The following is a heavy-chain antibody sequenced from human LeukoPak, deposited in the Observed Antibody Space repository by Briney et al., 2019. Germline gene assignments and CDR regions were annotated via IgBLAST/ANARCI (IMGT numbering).Heavy chain of an antibody. CDR1: GFTFTSSA. V-gene: IGHV1-58*02. Sequence: SVKVSCKASGFTFTSSAMQWVRQPRGQRLEWIGWIVVGSGNTNYAQKFQERVTITSDMSTSTAYMELRSLRSENTAVYYCAVESTGVYGMDVWGEGTTVTVSS. CDR2: IVVGSGNT. D-gene: IGHD2-8*01. J-gene: IGHJ6*04. CDR3: AVESTGVYGMDV.